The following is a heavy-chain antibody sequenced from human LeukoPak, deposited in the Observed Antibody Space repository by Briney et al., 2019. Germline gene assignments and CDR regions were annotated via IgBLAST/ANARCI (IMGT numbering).Heavy chain of an antibody. CDR1: GYTFTSYD. Sequence: ASVTVSCKASGYTFTSYDINWVRQATGQGLEWMGWMNPNSGNTGYAQKFQGRVTMTRNTSISTAYMELSSLRSEDTAVYYCARPPKYYYGSGSQRGAFDIWGQGTMVTVSS. V-gene: IGHV1-8*01. CDR2: MNPNSGNT. D-gene: IGHD3-10*01. CDR3: ARPPKYYYGSGSQRGAFDI. J-gene: IGHJ3*02.